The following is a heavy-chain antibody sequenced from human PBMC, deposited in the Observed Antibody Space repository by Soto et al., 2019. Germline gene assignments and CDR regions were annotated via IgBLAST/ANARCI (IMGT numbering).Heavy chain of an antibody. CDR1: SGPSSSHN. Sequence: QVQLQQSGPGLVKPSETLSLTCSVSSGPSSSHNWGWIRQPPGRGLEWIGYVYSTGGTSYNPSLKSRVTISADTSTNHISLTLTSVTAADTAVYYCVRQGSGNLRGLVDVWGQGTTVRVSS. CDR3: VRQGSGNLRGLVDV. J-gene: IGHJ6*02. V-gene: IGHV4-59*08. D-gene: IGHD1-26*01. CDR2: VYSTGGT.